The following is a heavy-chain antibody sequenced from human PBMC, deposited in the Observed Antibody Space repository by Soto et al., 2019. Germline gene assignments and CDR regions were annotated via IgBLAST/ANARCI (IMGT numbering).Heavy chain of an antibody. CDR1: GGSFSGYY. D-gene: IGHD6-19*01. V-gene: IGHV4-34*01. CDR2: INHSGST. J-gene: IGHJ4*02. CDR3: ARGPRIAVAGPFDY. Sequence: PSETLSLTCSVYGGSFSGYYWSWSRQPPGKGLEWIGEINHSGSTNYNPSLKSRVTISVDTSKNQFSLKLSSVTAADTAVYYCARGPRIAVAGPFDYWGQGTLVTVSS.